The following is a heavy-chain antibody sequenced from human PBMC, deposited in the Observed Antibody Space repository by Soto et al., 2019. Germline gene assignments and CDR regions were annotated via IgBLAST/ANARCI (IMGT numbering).Heavy chain of an antibody. CDR3: ARETNYYDILTGYYNAIDAFDI. Sequence: SETLSLTCTVSGGSISSGGYYWSWIRQHPGKGLEWIGYIYYSGSTYYNPSLKSRVTISVDTSKNQFSLKLSSVTAADTAVYYCARETNYYDILTGYYNAIDAFDIWGQGTMVTVSS. D-gene: IGHD3-9*01. V-gene: IGHV4-31*03. CDR2: IYYSGST. CDR1: GGSISSGGYY. J-gene: IGHJ3*02.